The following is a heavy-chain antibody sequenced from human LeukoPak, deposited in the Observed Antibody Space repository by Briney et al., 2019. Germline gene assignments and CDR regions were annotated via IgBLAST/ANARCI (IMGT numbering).Heavy chain of an antibody. CDR2: ISALNGNT. CDR3: ARDPEGVTPLDY. CDR1: GYIFTSYG. J-gene: IGHJ4*02. D-gene: IGHD3-10*01. Sequence: GASVKVSCEASGYIFTSYGFAWVRQAPGQGLEWMGWISALNGNTNYAQKFQGRVTMTTDTSTSTAYMELRSLTSDDTAIYYCARDPEGVTPLDYWGQGTLVTVSS. V-gene: IGHV1-18*01.